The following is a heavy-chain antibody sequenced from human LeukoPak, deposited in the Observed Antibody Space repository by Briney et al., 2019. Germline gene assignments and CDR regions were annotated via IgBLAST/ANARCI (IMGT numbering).Heavy chain of an antibody. Sequence: SETLPLTCTVSGGSISSSSYYWGWIRQPPGKGLEWIGSIYYSGSTYYNPSLKSRVTISVDTSKNQFSLKLSSVTAADTAVYYCARVDSGSYQMDYWGQGTLVTVSS. V-gene: IGHV4-39*07. J-gene: IGHJ4*02. CDR2: IYYSGST. D-gene: IGHD1-26*01. CDR1: GGSISSSSYY. CDR3: ARVDSGSYQMDY.